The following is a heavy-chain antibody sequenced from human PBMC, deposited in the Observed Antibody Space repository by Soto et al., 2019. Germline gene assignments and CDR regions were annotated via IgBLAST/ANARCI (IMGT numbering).Heavy chain of an antibody. CDR1: GGSISSSSYS. V-gene: IGHV4-39*01. CDR3: GSQSAYCGSTACFGYYSVDV. CDR2: IYYSGST. D-gene: IGHD2-2*01. J-gene: IGHJ6*02. Sequence: QLQLQESGPRLVKPSETLSLTCSVSGGSISSSSYSWGWIRQPPGKGLEWIGTIYYSGSTHYNPSLEGRLAISADTLNNQLSLRLSSVTAADTAVYYCGSQSAYCGSTACFGYYSVDVWGQGTTVTVS.